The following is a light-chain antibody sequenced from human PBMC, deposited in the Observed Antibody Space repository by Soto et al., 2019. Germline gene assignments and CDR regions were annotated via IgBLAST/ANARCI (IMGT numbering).Light chain of an antibody. J-gene: IGKJ1*01. Sequence: DIQITQSPSTLSASVGARVTISCRASQSSNNYLAWYKQKQGGAPDFLMYDASRVQRGVPSRFSGSGSGTEFTITISSLQYEDFSVYYCQQYNNWHSKTFGQGTKVDIK. V-gene: IGKV1-5*03. CDR2: DAS. CDR3: QQYNNWHSKT. CDR1: QSSNNY.